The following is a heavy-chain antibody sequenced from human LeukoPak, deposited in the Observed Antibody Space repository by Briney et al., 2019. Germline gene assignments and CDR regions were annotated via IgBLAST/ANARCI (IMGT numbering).Heavy chain of an antibody. J-gene: IGHJ4*02. CDR3: AREPPTTRFDY. CDR1: GFTFSRYW. D-gene: IGHD5-12*01. V-gene: IGHV3-7*04. Sequence: GGSLRLSCAASGFTFSRYWMSWVRQAPGKGLEWVANIKEDGSEKHHVDSVKGRFTISGDNAKNSLYLQMNSLRVEDTAVYYCAREPPTTRFDYWGQGTLVTVSS. CDR2: IKEDGSEK.